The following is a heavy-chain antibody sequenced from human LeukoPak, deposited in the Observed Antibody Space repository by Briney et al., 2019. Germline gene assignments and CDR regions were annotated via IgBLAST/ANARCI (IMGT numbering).Heavy chain of an antibody. D-gene: IGHD3-10*01. CDR3: AKDSKQLGVRGGWLDP. V-gene: IGHV3-23*01. Sequence: GGSLRLSCAASGITFSSYGMSWVRQAPGKGLEWVSAISGSGGSTYYADSVKGRFTISRDNSKNTLYLQMNSLRVEDTAVYYCAKDSKQLGVRGGWLDPWGQGTLVTVSS. J-gene: IGHJ5*02. CDR1: GITFSSYG. CDR2: ISGSGGST.